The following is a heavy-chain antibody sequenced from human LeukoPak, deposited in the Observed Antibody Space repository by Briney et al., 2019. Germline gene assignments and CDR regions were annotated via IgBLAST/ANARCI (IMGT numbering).Heavy chain of an antibody. V-gene: IGHV4-59*01. CDR2: IYYGGST. CDR3: ARALQPGVYAFDI. D-gene: IGHD6-13*01. CDR1: GVSISSYY. J-gene: IGHJ3*02. Sequence: SETLSLTCTVSGVSISSYYWTWIRQPPGEELEWIGYIYYGGSTNYNPSLKSRVTISVDTSKNQFSLKLSSVTAADTAVYYCARALQPGVYAFDIWGQGTMVTVSS.